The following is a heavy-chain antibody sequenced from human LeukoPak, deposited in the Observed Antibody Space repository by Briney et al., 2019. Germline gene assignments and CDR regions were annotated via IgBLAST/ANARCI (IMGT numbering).Heavy chain of an antibody. CDR3: ARGIAGRIATFGVIRGGYFDY. Sequence: GGSLRLSCAASGFTFSNFGLNWVRQAPGRGLEWVSYIGSSATVTNYADAVEGRFTISRDNAAKSLYLQMDSLRVEDTAVYYCARGIAGRIATFGVIRGGYFDYWGQGTLIVVSS. CDR2: IGSSATVT. V-gene: IGHV3-48*01. D-gene: IGHD3-3*01. CDR1: GFTFSNFG. J-gene: IGHJ4*02.